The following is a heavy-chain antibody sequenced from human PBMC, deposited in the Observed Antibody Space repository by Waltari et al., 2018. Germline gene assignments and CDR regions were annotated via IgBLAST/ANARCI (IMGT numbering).Heavy chain of an antibody. Sequence: EVQLVESGGGLVQPGGSLRLSCAASGFTFSSYGVNWVRQAPGKGLEWISYISGSGTTIYYADSVKGRFTISRDDAENSLYLQMNSLRAEDTALYYCARRFDSWGQGTRVTVSS. CDR2: ISGSGTTI. V-gene: IGHV3-48*03. J-gene: IGHJ4*02. CDR3: ARRFDS. CDR1: GFTFSSYG.